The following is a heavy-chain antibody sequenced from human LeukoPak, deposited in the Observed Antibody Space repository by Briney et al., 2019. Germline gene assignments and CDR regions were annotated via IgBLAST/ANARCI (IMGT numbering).Heavy chain of an antibody. Sequence: ASETLSLTCAVYGGSFSGFYWSWIRQSPGKGLEWIGEVNHSGGTNYNPSLKSRVRISVDTSRNQFSLKLSSVTAADTAVYYCARLSSTSCYSCYDYGMDVWGQGTTVTVSS. D-gene: IGHD2-2*01. CDR1: GGSFSGFY. CDR2: VNHSGGT. CDR3: ARLSSTSCYSCYDYGMDV. J-gene: IGHJ6*02. V-gene: IGHV4-34*01.